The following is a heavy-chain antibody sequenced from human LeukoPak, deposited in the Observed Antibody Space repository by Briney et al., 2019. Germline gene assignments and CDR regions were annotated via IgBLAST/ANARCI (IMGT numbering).Heavy chain of an antibody. Sequence: ASVKVSCKASGYTFTGYYMHWVRQAPGQGLEWMGLINPNSGGTNYAQKFQGRVTMNRDTSISTAYMELSRLRSDDTAVYYCASEFGYCSGGSCYSDPTEYFQHWGQGTLVTVSS. D-gene: IGHD2-15*01. CDR2: INPNSGGT. CDR1: GYTFTGYY. V-gene: IGHV1-2*02. CDR3: ASEFGYCSGGSCYSDPTEYFQH. J-gene: IGHJ1*01.